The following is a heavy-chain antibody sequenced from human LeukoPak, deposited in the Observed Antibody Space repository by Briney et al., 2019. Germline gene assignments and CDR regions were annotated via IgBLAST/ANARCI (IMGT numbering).Heavy chain of an antibody. CDR2: ITISGSTI. CDR1: GFTFTSYE. V-gene: IGHV3-48*03. Sequence: PGGSLRLSCGASGFTFTSYEMNWVRQAPGKGLECVSYITISGSTIYYADSVRGRFTISRDNAKNSPYLQMNSLRAEDTAVYYCARATSLDYWGQGTLVTVSS. CDR3: ARATSLDY. J-gene: IGHJ4*02.